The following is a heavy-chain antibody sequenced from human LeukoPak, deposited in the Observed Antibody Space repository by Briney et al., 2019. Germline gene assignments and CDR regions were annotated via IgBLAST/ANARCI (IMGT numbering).Heavy chain of an antibody. Sequence: SETLSLTCTVSGGSISSYYWSWIRQPAGKGLEWIGRIYTSGSTNYNPSLRSRVTISVDTSTNQLPLKLSSVTAADTAVYYCAREDIVVVPAAISRWFDPWGQGTLVTVSS. D-gene: IGHD2-2*02. CDR3: AREDIVVVPAAISRWFDP. V-gene: IGHV4-4*07. CDR1: GGSISSYY. J-gene: IGHJ5*02. CDR2: IYTSGST.